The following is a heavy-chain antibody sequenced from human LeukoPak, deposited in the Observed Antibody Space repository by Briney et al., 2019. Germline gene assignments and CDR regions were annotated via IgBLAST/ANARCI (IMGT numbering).Heavy chain of an antibody. V-gene: IGHV3-53*01. CDR1: GFTVSSNY. CDR2: IYSGGST. J-gene: IGHJ1*01. D-gene: IGHD6-13*01. CDR3: ARLGIAAAGTEYFQH. Sequence: GGSLRLSCAASGFTVSSNYMSWVRQAPGKGLEWVSVIYSGGSTYYADSVKGRFTISRDNSKNTLYLQMNSLRAEDTAVHYCARLGIAAAGTEYFQHWGQGTLVTVSS.